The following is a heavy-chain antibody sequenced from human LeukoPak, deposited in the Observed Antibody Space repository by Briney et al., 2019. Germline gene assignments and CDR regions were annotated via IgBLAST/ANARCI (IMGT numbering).Heavy chain of an antibody. CDR1: GGSISSYY. J-gene: IGHJ4*02. D-gene: IGHD1-26*01. Sequence: PSETLSLTCTVSGGSISSYYWSWIRQPPGKGLEWSGYIYYSGSTTYNTSLKSRVTISVDTSKNQFALKLSSVTAADTAVYYCAREAQQYSVSYYVDYWGQGTLVTVSS. V-gene: IGHV4-59*01. CDR3: AREAQQYSVSYYVDY. CDR2: IYYSGST.